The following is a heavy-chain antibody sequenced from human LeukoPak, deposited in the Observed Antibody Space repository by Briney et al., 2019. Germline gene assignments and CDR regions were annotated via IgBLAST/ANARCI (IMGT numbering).Heavy chain of an antibody. CDR2: ISYDGNNK. D-gene: IGHD6-13*01. J-gene: IGHJ4*02. Sequence: GGSLRLSCAASGFTFSSYVMHWVRQAPGKGLEWVAVISYDGNNKYYADSVKARFTISRDNSNNTLFLQMNNLRADDTAVYYCAKDRETTASGTFDYWGQGALVTVSS. CDR3: AKDRETTASGTFDY. V-gene: IGHV3-30*18. CDR1: GFTFSSYV.